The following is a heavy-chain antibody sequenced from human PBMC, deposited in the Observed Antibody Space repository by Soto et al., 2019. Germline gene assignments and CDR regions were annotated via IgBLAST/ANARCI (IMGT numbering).Heavy chain of an antibody. V-gene: IGHV1-69*13. J-gene: IGHJ4*02. CDR2: IIPIFGTA. D-gene: IGHD3-22*01. CDR1: GGTFSGYA. CDR3: ARGDYYDSSGYYSVYFDY. Sequence: GASVKVSCKAAGGTFSGYAISWVRQAPGQGLEWMGGIIPIFGTANYAQKFQGRVTITADESTSTAYMELSSLRSEDTAVYYCARGDYYDSSGYYSVYFDYRGPGTLLTVSS.